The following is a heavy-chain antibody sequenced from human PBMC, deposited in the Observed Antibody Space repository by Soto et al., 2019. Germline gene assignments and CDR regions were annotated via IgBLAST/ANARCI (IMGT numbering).Heavy chain of an antibody. D-gene: IGHD5-18*01. CDR3: ARRYGSWFDY. V-gene: IGHV4-59*08. CDR1: GGSISSYD. J-gene: IGHJ4*02. CDR2: IYYSPST. Sequence: QVQLQESGPGLVKPSETLSLTCTVSGGSISSYDWSWIRQPQGKGLEWIGYIYYSPSTNYNPSLTSRVTISVDTSKNQFSLRLGSVAAADTAVYYCARRYGSWFDYWGQGTLVTVSS.